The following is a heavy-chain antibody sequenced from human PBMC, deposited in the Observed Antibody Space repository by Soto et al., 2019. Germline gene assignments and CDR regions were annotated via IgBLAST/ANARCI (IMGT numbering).Heavy chain of an antibody. CDR2: ISSSGGST. V-gene: IGHV3-23*01. CDR3: AKDPPDYDYIFCYFDY. CDR1: GFTFTNYA. D-gene: IGHD3-16*01. J-gene: IGHJ4*02. Sequence: PGGSLRLSCAASGFTFTNYAMSWVRQAPGKGLEWVSTISSSGGSTYYADSVKGRFTISRDNSKNTLYLQMNSLRAEDTAVYYCAKDPPDYDYIFCYFDYWGQGTLVTVSS.